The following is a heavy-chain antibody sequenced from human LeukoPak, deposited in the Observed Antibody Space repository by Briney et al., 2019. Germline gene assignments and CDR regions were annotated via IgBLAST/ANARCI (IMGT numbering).Heavy chain of an antibody. V-gene: IGHV1-2*02. CDR1: GYTFTGYY. J-gene: IGHJ5*02. CDR2: INPNSGAT. D-gene: IGHD2-15*01. Sequence: ASVKVSCKASGYTFTGYYIHWVRQAPGQGLEWMGLINPNSGATNYAQKFQGRVTITRDTSANTAYMELTRLRSDDTAVYYCARQPGYCSGGRCFGRRFVPWGQGTLVTVSS. CDR3: ARQPGYCSGGRCFGRRFVP.